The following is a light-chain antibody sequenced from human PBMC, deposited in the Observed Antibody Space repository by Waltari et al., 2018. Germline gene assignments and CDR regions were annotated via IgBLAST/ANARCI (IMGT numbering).Light chain of an antibody. Sequence: QSALTQPRPVSGSPGQSVPISCTGTSSDVGGYNYVSWYQQHPGKAPKVVIYDVTARRSVVSHRCSASKSSSTASLTISVLQPEDEGDYYCTSQALDGVVIFGGGT. CDR3: TSQALDGVVI. J-gene: IGLJ2*01. CDR1: SSDVGGYNY. CDR2: DVT. V-gene: IGLV2-11*01.